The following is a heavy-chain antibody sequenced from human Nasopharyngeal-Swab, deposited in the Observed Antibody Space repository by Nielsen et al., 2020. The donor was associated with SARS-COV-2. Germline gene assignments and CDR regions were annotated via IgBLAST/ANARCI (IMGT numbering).Heavy chain of an antibody. D-gene: IGHD1-1*01. Sequence: GSLRLSCAASGFIFRDYTINWVRQAPGKGLEWVSSISSSSRYIFYADSVRGRFTISRDNARESVYLQMDNLRVEDTAVYYCARSLGAEVLAVEHYWGQGTPVTVSS. CDR3: ARSLGAEVLAVEHY. V-gene: IGHV3-21*01. J-gene: IGHJ4*02. CDR1: GFIFRDYT. CDR2: ISSSSRYI.